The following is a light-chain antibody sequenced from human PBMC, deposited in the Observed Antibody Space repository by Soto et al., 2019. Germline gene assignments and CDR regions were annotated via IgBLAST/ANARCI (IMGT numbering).Light chain of an antibody. J-gene: IGKJ4*01. CDR1: QSVSTW. CDR2: DAS. Sequence: DIQMTQSPSTLSASVGDTVTITCRASQSVSTWLAWYQQKPGRAPQLLIYDASRLKTGVPSRFSGSGSGTEFTLTITRHQRDDFAAYHCQQYNTLALTFGGGTKVEIK. CDR3: QQYNTLALT. V-gene: IGKV1-5*01.